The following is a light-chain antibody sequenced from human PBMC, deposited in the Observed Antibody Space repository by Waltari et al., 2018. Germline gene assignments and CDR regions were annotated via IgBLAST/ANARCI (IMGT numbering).Light chain of an antibody. J-gene: IGLJ3*02. CDR1: ELGDKY. V-gene: IGLV3-1*01. Sequence: SYELTQPPSVSVSPGQTASITCSGDELGDKYACWYQQKPGQSPVLVIYQDTKRPSGIPERFSGSSSGNTATLTIRGTQAMDEADDYCQAWDRGTWVFGGGTKLTVL. CDR3: QAWDRGTWV. CDR2: QDT.